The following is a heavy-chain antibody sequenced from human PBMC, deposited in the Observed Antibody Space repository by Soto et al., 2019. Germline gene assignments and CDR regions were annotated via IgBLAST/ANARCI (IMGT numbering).Heavy chain of an antibody. J-gene: IGHJ4*02. CDR2: INTDGSIT. CDR1: GLIFSNYK. V-gene: IGHV3-74*01. Sequence: EVQLVESGGGLVQPWGSLRVSCAASGLIFSNYKMHWVRQAPGKGLVWVSRINTDGSITDYADSVKGRFTVSRDNAKNTLYLQMNSLRAEDTAVYYCSRDTDGLHYWGQGTLVTVSS. CDR3: SRDTDGLHY.